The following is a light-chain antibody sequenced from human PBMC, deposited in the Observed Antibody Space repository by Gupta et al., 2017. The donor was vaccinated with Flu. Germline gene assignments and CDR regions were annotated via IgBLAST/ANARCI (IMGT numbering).Light chain of an antibody. Sequence: PATLSLSPGERATLPCRASQSVSSYLAWYQQKPGQAPRLLIYDASNRATGIPARFSGSGSGTDFTLTISSLEPEDFAVYYCQQRRSWPITFGQGTRVEIK. V-gene: IGKV3-11*01. J-gene: IGKJ5*01. CDR2: DAS. CDR3: QQRRSWPIT. CDR1: QSVSSY.